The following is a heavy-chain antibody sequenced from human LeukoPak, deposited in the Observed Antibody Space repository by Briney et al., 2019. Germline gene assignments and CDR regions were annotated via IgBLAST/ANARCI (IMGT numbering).Heavy chain of an antibody. CDR2: ISAYNGNT. D-gene: IGHD1-26*01. Sequence: ASVKVSCKASGYTFTNYIISWVQQAPGQGLEWMGWISAYNGNTNYAQKLQGRVTMTTDTSTATAYMELRSLRSDDTAVYYCARGGKYFRFDPWGQGTLVTVSS. J-gene: IGHJ5*02. CDR1: GYTFTNYI. CDR3: ARGGKYFRFDP. V-gene: IGHV1-18*01.